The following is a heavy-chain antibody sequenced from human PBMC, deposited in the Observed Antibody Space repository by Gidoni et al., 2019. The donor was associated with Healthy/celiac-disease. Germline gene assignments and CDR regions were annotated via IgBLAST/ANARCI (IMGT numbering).Heavy chain of an antibody. CDR1: GGSISSSSYY. Sequence: QLQLQESGPGLVKPSETLSLTCTVSGGSISSSSYYWGWIRQPPGKGLEWIGSIYYSGSTYYNPSLKSRVTISVDTSKNQFSLKLSSVTAADTAVYYCARAGNYERIWYWIDPWGQGTLVTVSS. CDR3: ARAGNYERIWYWIDP. D-gene: IGHD3-22*01. CDR2: IYYSGST. V-gene: IGHV4-39*07. J-gene: IGHJ5*02.